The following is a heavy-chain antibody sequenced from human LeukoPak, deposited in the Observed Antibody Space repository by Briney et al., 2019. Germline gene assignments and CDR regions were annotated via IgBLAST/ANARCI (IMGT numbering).Heavy chain of an antibody. CDR1: GYTFTSYG. Sequence: ASVKVSCKASGYTFTSYGISWVRQAPGQGLEWMGWISAYNGNTNYAQKLQGRVTMTTDTSTSTAYMELRSLRSDDTAVYYCARSATKYSSSWYGVDYWGQGTLVTVSS. D-gene: IGHD6-13*01. V-gene: IGHV1-18*01. CDR3: ARSATKYSSSWYGVDY. CDR2: ISAYNGNT. J-gene: IGHJ4*02.